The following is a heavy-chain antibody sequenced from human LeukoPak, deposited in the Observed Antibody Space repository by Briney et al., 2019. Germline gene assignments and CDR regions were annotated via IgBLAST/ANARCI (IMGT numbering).Heavy chain of an antibody. D-gene: IGHD3-10*01. Sequence: GGSLRLSCAASGFTFSDYTMHWLRQTPGNGLEWLALISYDGTDKYYAESVKGRLTISRDNSNNTLYVQIDSLRPEDTAVYYCATEYLGKSLIRGVIRFWGQGALVTVSS. V-gene: IGHV3-30*04. CDR1: GFTFSDYT. CDR3: ATEYLGKSLIRGVIRF. J-gene: IGHJ4*02. CDR2: ISYDGTDK.